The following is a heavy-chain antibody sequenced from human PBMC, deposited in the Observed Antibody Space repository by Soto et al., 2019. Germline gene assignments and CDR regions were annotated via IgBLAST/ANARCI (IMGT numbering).Heavy chain of an antibody. V-gene: IGHV1-18*04. CDR2: ISAYNGNT. D-gene: IGHD2-2*01. CDR3: ARGLQYCSSTSCQV. Sequence: RASVKVSCKASGYTFTSYGISWVRQAPGQGLEWMGWISAYNGNTNYAQKLQGRVTMTTDTSTSTAYMELRSLRSDDTAVYYCARGLQYCSSTSCQVWGQGTTVTVSS. CDR1: GYTFTSYG. J-gene: IGHJ6*02.